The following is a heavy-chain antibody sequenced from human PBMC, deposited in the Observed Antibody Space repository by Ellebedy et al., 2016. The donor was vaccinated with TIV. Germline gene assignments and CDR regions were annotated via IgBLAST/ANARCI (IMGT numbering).Heavy chain of an antibody. V-gene: IGHV1-69*06. J-gene: IGHJ4*02. CDR3: ARGSETPRPYQLLSPLERYYFDY. D-gene: IGHD2-2*01. Sequence: SVKVSXXASGYTFTSYYMHWVRQAPGQGLEWMGGIIPIFGTANYAQKFQGRVTITADKSTSTAYMELSSLRSEDTAVYYCARGSETPRPYQLLSPLERYYFDYWGQGTLVTVSS. CDR2: IIPIFGTA. CDR1: GYTFTSYY.